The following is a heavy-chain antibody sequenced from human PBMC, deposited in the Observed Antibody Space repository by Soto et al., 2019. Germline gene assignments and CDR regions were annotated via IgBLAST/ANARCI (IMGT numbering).Heavy chain of an antibody. J-gene: IGHJ4*02. CDR3: ARIRRRTNTPEARLDY. CDR1: GYTFTSYG. Sequence: QIQLEQSGAEVKTPGASVKVSCKASGYTFTSYGISWVRQAPGQGLEWMGWISPYTGNRNYSESLQGRVTMTTDTSTSTAYIELRTLTSDDTAVYFCARIRRRTNTPEARLDYWGQGSLVTVSS. V-gene: IGHV1-18*01. CDR2: ISPYTGNR.